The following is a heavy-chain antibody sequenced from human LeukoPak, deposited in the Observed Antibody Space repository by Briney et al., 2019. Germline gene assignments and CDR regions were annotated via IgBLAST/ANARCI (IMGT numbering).Heavy chain of an antibody. D-gene: IGHD4-23*01. CDR2: ITYDGSNK. CDR3: ARTDGGNSIFCDY. J-gene: IGHJ4*02. V-gene: IGHV3-30*03. Sequence: GGSLRLSCAASGFTFRIYNMHWVRQAPGKGLEWVAVITYDGSNKYYSDSVRGRFTISRDNAKNSLYLQMNSLRAEDTAVYYCARTDGGNSIFCDYWGQGTLVTVSS. CDR1: GFTFRIYN.